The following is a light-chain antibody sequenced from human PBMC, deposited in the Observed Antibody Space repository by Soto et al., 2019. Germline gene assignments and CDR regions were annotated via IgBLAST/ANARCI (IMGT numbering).Light chain of an antibody. Sequence: EIVLTQSPATRSLSPGERATLSCRASQSVSSYLAWYQQRRGLPRRLLIYGASNRATGIPDRFSGSGSGADFTLTISRLEPEDFAVYFCQQYGNSPPGTFGQGTRLEIK. V-gene: IGKV3-20*01. CDR2: GAS. J-gene: IGKJ5*01. CDR1: QSVSSY. CDR3: QQYGNSPPGT.